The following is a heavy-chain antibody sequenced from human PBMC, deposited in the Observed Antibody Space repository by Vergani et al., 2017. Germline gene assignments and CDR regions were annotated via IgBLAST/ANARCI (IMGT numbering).Heavy chain of an antibody. CDR3: ARVRWELLRGNDAFDI. Sequence: QVQLVQSGAEVKKPGASVKVSCQASGYTFTSYGISWVRQAPGQGLEWMGWISAYNGNTNYAQKLQGRVTMTTDTSTSTAYMELRSLRSEDTAVYYCARVRWELLRGNDAFDIWGQGTMVTVSS. D-gene: IGHD1-26*01. CDR2: ISAYNGNT. CDR1: GYTFTSYG. V-gene: IGHV1-18*04. J-gene: IGHJ3*02.